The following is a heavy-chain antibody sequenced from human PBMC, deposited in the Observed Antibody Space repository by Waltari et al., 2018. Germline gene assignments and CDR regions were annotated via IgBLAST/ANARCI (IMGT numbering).Heavy chain of an antibody. J-gene: IGHJ4*02. CDR3: ARRKLARYFDY. CDR1: GGSFSGYY. D-gene: IGHD6-13*01. CDR2: INHSGST. Sequence: QVQLQQWGAGLLKPSETLSLTCAVYGGSFSGYYWSWIRQPPGKGLEWIGEINHSGSTNYNPSLKGRVTISVDTSKNQFSLKLSSVTAADTAVYYCARRKLARYFDYWGQGTLVTVSS. V-gene: IGHV4-34*01.